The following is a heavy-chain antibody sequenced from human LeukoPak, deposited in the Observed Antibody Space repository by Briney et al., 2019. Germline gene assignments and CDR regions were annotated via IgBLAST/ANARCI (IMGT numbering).Heavy chain of an antibody. CDR2: IVATGAGT. CDR1: GFIFNNYA. Sequence: GGSLRLSCAASGFIFNNYAMTWVRQAPGKGLEWVSAIVATGAGTYYADSVRGRFTISRDNSKNTLYLQMNSLRVDDTAVYCCARKVGATTWWGQGTLVTVSS. CDR3: ARKVGATTW. V-gene: IGHV3-23*01. D-gene: IGHD1-26*01. J-gene: IGHJ4*02.